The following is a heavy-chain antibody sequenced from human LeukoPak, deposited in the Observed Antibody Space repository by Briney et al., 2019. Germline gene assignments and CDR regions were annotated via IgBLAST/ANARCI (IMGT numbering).Heavy chain of an antibody. V-gene: IGHV3-53*01. CDR2: IYSGGST. CDR3: ARDHYYYMDV. Sequence: GGSLRLSCAASGFTVSSNYMSWVRQAPGKGLEWVSVIYSGGSTYYADSVKGRFTISRDNSKNTLCLQMNSLRAEDTAVYYCARDHYYYMDVWGKGTTVTVSS. J-gene: IGHJ6*03. CDR1: GFTVSSNY.